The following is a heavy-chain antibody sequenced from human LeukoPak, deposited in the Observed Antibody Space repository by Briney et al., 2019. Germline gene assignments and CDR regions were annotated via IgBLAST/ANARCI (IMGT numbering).Heavy chain of an antibody. CDR1: QYTFTGYY. V-gene: IGHV1-2*06. D-gene: IGHD1-26*01. CDR2: INPNSGGT. J-gene: IGHJ5*02. CDR3: ARDLSGSQRTDNWFDP. Sequence: ASVKVSCKASQYTFTGYYMHWVRQAPGQGLEWMGRINPNSGGTDYAQKFQGRVTMTRDTSISTAYMELSRLTSDDTAVYYCARDLSGSQRTDNWFDPWGQGTLVTVSS.